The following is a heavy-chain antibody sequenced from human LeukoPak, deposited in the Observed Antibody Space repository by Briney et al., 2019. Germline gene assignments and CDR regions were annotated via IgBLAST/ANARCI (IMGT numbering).Heavy chain of an antibody. CDR1: GGSISGYY. Sequence: PSETLSLTCTVSGGSISGYYRSWIRQPPGRGLEWVGNIFNSGGTNYNPSLKSRVTISLDTSKNQFSLKLSSVTAADTAVYYCARDRALRHWGQGTLVTVSS. J-gene: IGHJ4*02. V-gene: IGHV4-59*01. CDR2: IFNSGGT. CDR3: ARDRALRH.